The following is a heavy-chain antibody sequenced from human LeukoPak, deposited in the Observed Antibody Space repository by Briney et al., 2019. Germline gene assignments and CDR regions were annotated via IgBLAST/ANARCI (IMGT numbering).Heavy chain of an antibody. Sequence: SSETLSLTCTVSGGSVSNYYWSWIRHPPGKGLEWIGYIYYSGSTNYNPSLKSRVTISVDTSKNQFSLKLSSVTAADTAVYYCARGLGYDFWSGYYTGRDYWGQGTLVTVSS. CDR2: IYYSGST. J-gene: IGHJ4*02. CDR3: ARGLGYDFWSGYYTGRDY. CDR1: GGSVSNYY. V-gene: IGHV4-59*02. D-gene: IGHD3-3*01.